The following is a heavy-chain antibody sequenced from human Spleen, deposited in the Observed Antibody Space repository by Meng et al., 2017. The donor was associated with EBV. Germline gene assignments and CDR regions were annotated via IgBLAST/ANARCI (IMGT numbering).Heavy chain of an antibody. V-gene: IGHV4-30-2*01. Sequence: QLRLQDAGQGLVKPSQTLALTCTVSGGSIRSAGYSWNWIRQPPGKGLDWIGYIYHSGSTSHNPSLRSRVTISIDNSKNQFSLKLGSVTAADSAVYYCTRDSETTAGVDYWGQGTLVTVSS. J-gene: IGHJ4*02. CDR2: IYHSGST. CDR1: GGSIRSAGYS. CDR3: TRDSETTAGVDY. D-gene: IGHD6-13*01.